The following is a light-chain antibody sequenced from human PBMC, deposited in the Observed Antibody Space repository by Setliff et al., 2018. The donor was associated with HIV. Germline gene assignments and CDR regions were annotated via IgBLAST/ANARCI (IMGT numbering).Light chain of an antibody. CDR2: EVS. V-gene: IGLV2-14*01. Sequence: QSVLTQFASVSGSPGQSITISCTGTSSDVGGYKYVSWYQQHPGKAPKVLIYEVSNRPSGVSARFSGSKSGNTASLTISGLQAEDEAAYYCSSYTSTSTLVFGGGTKVTVL. CDR1: SSDVGGYKY. CDR3: SSYTSTSTLV. J-gene: IGLJ3*02.